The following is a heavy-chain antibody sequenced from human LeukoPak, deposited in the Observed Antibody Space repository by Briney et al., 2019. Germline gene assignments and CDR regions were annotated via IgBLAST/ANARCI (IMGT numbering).Heavy chain of an antibody. J-gene: IGHJ4*02. CDR3: ARGPAPLVVPAASLDY. D-gene: IGHD2-2*01. CDR2: INHSGST. Sequence: PSETLSLTCAVYGGSFSGYYWSWIRQPPGKGLEWLGEINHSGSTNYNPSLKSRVTISVDTSKNQFSLKLSSVTAADTAVYYCARGPAPLVVPAASLDYWGQGTLVTVSS. CDR1: GGSFSGYY. V-gene: IGHV4-34*01.